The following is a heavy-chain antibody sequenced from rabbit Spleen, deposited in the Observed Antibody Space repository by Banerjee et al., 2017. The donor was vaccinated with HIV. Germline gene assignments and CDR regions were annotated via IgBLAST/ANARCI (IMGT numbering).Heavy chain of an antibody. D-gene: IGHD8-1*01. J-gene: IGHJ4*01. CDR1: GFTISISDW. CDR3: ARTGSSNSFNL. Sequence: QSLEESGGDLVKPGASLTLTCTASGFTISISDWIYWVRQAPGKGLEWIGYIDPVFGTTHYASWAKGRFTISKTSSTTVTLQMTSLTAADTATYFCARTGSSNSFNLWGPGTLVTVS. V-gene: IGHV1S40*01. CDR2: IDPVFGTT.